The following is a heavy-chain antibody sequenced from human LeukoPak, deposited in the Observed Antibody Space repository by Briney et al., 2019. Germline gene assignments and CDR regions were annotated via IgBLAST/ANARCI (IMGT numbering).Heavy chain of an antibody. CDR2: INPNSGGT. CDR1: GYTFTGYY. D-gene: IGHD1-26*01. J-gene: IGHJ4*02. Sequence: GSVKVSCKTSGYTFTGYYIHWVRQASGQGLEWVAWINPNSGGTKYSQQFQGRVTLTRDTSISTAYMELSRLTSDDTAVYYCARGHSDIWYSLGHWGQGTLVTVSA. CDR3: ARGHSDIWYSLGH. V-gene: IGHV1-2*02.